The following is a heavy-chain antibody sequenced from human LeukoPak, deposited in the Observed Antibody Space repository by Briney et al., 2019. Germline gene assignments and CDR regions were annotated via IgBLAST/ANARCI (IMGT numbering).Heavy chain of an antibody. CDR2: ISSSSSYI. CDR1: GFTFSSYS. J-gene: IGHJ4*02. Sequence: GGSLRLPCAASGFTFSSYSMNWVRQAPGKGLEWVSSISSSSSYIYYADSVKGRFTISRDNAKNSLYLQMNSLRAEDTAVYYCARVGSGYATDYWGQGTLVTVSS. CDR3: ARVGSGYATDY. V-gene: IGHV3-21*01. D-gene: IGHD5-12*01.